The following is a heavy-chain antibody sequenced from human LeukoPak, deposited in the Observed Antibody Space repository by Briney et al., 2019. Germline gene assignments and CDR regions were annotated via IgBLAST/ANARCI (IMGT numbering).Heavy chain of an antibody. CDR2: IYYSGST. Sequence: PSETLSLTCTVSGGSISSYYWSWIRQPPGKGLEWIGYIYYSGSTNYNPSLKSRVTISVDTSKNQFSLKLSSVTAADTAVYYCASSRGGYDSGGYYWFNDAFDIWGQGTMVTVSS. D-gene: IGHD3-22*01. CDR1: GGSISSYY. CDR3: ASSRGGYDSGGYYWFNDAFDI. V-gene: IGHV4-59*08. J-gene: IGHJ3*02.